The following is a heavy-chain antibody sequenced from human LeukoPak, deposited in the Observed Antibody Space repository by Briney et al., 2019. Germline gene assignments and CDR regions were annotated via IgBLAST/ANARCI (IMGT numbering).Heavy chain of an antibody. CDR1: GFTVSSNY. J-gene: IGHJ4*02. CDR3: ARDGESGSGSFDY. D-gene: IGHD3-10*01. Sequence: GGSLRLSCAASGFTVSSNYMSWVRQAPGKGLKWVSSIYSGGSTYYTDSVEGRFTISRDISKNALYLQMNSLRAEDTAVYYCARDGESGSGSFDYWGQGTLVTVSS. V-gene: IGHV3-53*01. CDR2: IYSGGST.